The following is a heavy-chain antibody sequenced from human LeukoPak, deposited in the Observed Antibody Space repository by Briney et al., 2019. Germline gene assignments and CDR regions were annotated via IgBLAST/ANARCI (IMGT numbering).Heavy chain of an antibody. CDR3: ARNHLGLGL. D-gene: IGHD3-16*01. V-gene: IGHV1-18*01. CDR1: GDTFTTYG. Sequence: GASVKVSCKASGDTFTTYGIIWVRQAPGQGLEWMGWINTRNGNANYAHQLQGRVTMTTDTSTSTSYMELASLRFDDTAIYYCARNHLGLGLWGQGTLVTVSS. CDR2: INTRNGNA. J-gene: IGHJ4*02.